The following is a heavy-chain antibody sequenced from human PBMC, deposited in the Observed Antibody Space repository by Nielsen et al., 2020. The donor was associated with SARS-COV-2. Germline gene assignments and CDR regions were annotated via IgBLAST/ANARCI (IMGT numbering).Heavy chain of an antibody. CDR3: ARDGSGWYISY. Sequence: GESLKISCAASGFPFSSYAMHWVRQAPGKGLEWVAVISYDGSNKYYADSVKGRFTISRDNSKNTLYLQMNSLRAEDTAVYYCARDGSGWYISYWGQGTLVTVSS. CDR1: GFPFSSYA. D-gene: IGHD6-19*01. CDR2: ISYDGSNK. V-gene: IGHV3-30-3*01. J-gene: IGHJ4*02.